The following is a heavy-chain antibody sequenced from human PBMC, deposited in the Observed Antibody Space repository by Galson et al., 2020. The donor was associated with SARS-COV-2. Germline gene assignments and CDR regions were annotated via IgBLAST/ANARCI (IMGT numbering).Heavy chain of an antibody. CDR2: ISGSGGST. V-gene: IGHV3-23*01. D-gene: IGHD5-18*01. Sequence: GESLKISCAASGFTFSSYAMSWVRQAPGKGLEWVSAISGSGGSTYYADSVKGRFTISRDNSKNTLYLQMNSLRAEDTAVYYCAKDLQLWSDRYYYYGMDVWGQGTTVTVSS. CDR3: AKDLQLWSDRYYYYGMDV. CDR1: GFTFSSYA. J-gene: IGHJ6*02.